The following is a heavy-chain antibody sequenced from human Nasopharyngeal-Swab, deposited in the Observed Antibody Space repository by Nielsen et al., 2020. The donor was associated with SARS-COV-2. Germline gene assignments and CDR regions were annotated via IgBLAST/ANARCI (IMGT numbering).Heavy chain of an antibody. J-gene: IGHJ4*02. D-gene: IGHD3-22*01. V-gene: IGHV5-51*01. Sequence: KVSCKGSGYNFTSYWIRWVRQAPGKGLEWMGCINPGDSDTRYTPTFQGRVTISAVKSISTAYLQWSSLKASDTAVYYCARGGTRYYYDSSGYYYWGQGTLVTVSS. CDR1: GYNFTSYW. CDR3: ARGGTRYYYDSSGYYY. CDR2: INPGDSDT.